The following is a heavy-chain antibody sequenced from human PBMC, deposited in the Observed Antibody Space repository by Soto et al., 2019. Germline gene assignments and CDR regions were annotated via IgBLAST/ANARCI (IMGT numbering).Heavy chain of an antibody. CDR2: INPNSGGT. V-gene: IGHV1-2*04. D-gene: IGHD2-2*01. CDR1: GYTFTGYY. Sequence: ASVKVSCKASGYTFTGYYMHWVRQAPGQGLEWMGWINPNSGGTNYAQKFQGWVTMTRDTSISTAYMELSRLRSDDTAVYYCARAIDIVVVPAATNYYYYYGIDVWGQGTTVTVSS. J-gene: IGHJ6*02. CDR3: ARAIDIVVVPAATNYYYYYGIDV.